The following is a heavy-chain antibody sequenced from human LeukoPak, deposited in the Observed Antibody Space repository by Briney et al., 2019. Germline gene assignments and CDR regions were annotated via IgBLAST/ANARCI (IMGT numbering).Heavy chain of an antibody. CDR2: ISSSSSTI. D-gene: IGHD1-26*01. CDR1: GFTFSSYS. CDR3: ARRVVGATSVDYFDY. V-gene: IGHV3-48*01. J-gene: IGHJ4*02. Sequence: PGGSLRLSCAASGFTFSSYSMNWVRQAPGKGLEWVSYISSSSSTIYYADSVKGRFTISRDNSKNTVSLQMNSLRAEDTAVYYCARRVVGATSVDYFDYWGQGTLVTVSS.